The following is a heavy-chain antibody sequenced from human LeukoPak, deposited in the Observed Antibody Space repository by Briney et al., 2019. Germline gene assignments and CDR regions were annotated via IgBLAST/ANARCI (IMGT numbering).Heavy chain of an antibody. CDR3: AREDGYCSGGNCYSYFDS. CDR1: GFTFSSYW. J-gene: IGHJ4*02. CDR2: IKQDGSEK. D-gene: IGHD2-15*01. Sequence: GGSLRLSCAASGFTFSSYWMSWVRQAPGKGLEWVANIKQDGSEKYYVDSVKGRFTISRDNAKNSLFLQMYSLRAEDTAVYFCAREDGYCSGGNCYSYFDSWGQGTLVTVSS. V-gene: IGHV3-7*01.